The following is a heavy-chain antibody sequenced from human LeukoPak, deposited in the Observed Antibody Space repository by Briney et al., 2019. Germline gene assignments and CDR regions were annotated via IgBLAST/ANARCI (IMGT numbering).Heavy chain of an antibody. Sequence: ASVKVSCTASGYTFTGYYMHWVRQAPGQGLEWMGWINPNSGGTNYAQKFQGRVTMTRDTSISTAYMELSRLRSDDTAVYYCARGYYDSSGYYSTYYYYGMDVWGQGTTVTVSS. D-gene: IGHD3-22*01. J-gene: IGHJ6*02. CDR2: INPNSGGT. CDR3: ARGYYDSSGYYSTYYYYGMDV. CDR1: GYTFTGYY. V-gene: IGHV1-2*02.